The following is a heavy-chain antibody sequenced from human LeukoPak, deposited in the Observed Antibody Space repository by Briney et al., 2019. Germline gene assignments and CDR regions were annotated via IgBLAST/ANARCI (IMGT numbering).Heavy chain of an antibody. CDR3: ATGYSSGRRGY. CDR2: ITSGASYI. J-gene: IGHJ4*02. D-gene: IGHD6-19*01. Sequence: PGGSLRLSRAASGFTFSTSSMNWVRQAPGKGLEWVSSITSGASYIYYADSVKGRFTISRDNAKNSLYLQMNSLSAEDTAVYYCATGYSSGRRGYWGQGTLVTVSS. CDR1: GFTFSTSS. V-gene: IGHV3-21*01.